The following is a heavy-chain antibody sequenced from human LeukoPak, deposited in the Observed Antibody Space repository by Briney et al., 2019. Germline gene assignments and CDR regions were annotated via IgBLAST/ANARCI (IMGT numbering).Heavy chain of an antibody. J-gene: IGHJ3*02. CDR3: ARDGGMDAFDI. CDR2: IYYDGSNI. Sequence: GRSLTLSCAASEFTFTTYGMHWVRQAPGKGLEWVAFIYYDGSNIYYADYVKSRFTISRDNAKNSLYLQMNSLRAEDTAVYYCARDGGMDAFDIWGQGTLVTVSS. CDR1: EFTFTTYG. D-gene: IGHD3-16*01. V-gene: IGHV3-33*01.